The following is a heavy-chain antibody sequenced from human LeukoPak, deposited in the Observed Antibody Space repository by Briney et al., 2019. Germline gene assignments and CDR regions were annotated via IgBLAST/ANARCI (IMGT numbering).Heavy chain of an antibody. CDR2: IYHVGGT. Sequence: PSETLSLTCTVSGVSIKTNSDYWGWLRQPPGKGLEWIGSIYHVGGTYYNPSLKSRVTISIDTSKNQFSLKLTSVTAADTAIYHCARDGRSGYEDLWGPGTLVTVSS. D-gene: IGHD5-12*01. V-gene: IGHV4-39*07. CDR1: GVSIKTNSDY. J-gene: IGHJ5*02. CDR3: ARDGRSGYEDL.